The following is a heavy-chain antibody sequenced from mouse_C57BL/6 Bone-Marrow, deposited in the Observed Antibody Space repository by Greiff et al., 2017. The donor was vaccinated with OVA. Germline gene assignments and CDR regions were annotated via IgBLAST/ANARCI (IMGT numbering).Heavy chain of an antibody. CDR2: IDPSDSET. D-gene: IGHD2-3*01. CDR1: GYTFTSYW. J-gene: IGHJ2*01. V-gene: IGHV1-52*01. CDR3: ARSQWLLPFDH. Sequence: QVQLQQPGAELVRPGSSVKLSCKASGYTFTSYWMHWVKQRPIQGLEWIGNIDPSDSETHYNQKFKDKATLTVDKSSSTAYMQLSSLTSEDSAVYYCARSQWLLPFDHWGQGTTLTVSS.